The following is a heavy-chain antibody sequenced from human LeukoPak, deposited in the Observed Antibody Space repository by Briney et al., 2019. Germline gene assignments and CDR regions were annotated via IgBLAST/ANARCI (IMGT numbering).Heavy chain of an antibody. J-gene: IGHJ6*02. V-gene: IGHV3-74*01. D-gene: IGHD6-6*01. CDR3: ARGGSASSSSRARYYYYGMVV. CDR1: GFTFSSYW. Sequence: PGGSLRLSCAASGFTFSSYWMHWVRQAPGKGLVWVSRINSDGSSTSYADSVKGRFTISRDNAKNTLYLQMNSLRAEDTAVYYCARGGSASSSSRARYYYYGMVVWGQGTTVTVSS. CDR2: INSDGSST.